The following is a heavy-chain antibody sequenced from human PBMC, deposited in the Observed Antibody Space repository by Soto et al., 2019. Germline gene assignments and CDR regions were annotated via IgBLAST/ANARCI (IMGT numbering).Heavy chain of an antibody. D-gene: IGHD2-15*01. CDR2: MNPNSGHT. CDR3: ARVSGLPVLGVSYYDYTDV. Sequence: QVQLVQSGAEVKKPGASVKVSCEASGYTFTSYDINWVRQSTGQGLEWMVWMNPNSGHTGYAQKFQVRVIMTMNTSISTAYMELSSLRSEDTAVYYCARVSGLPVLGVSYYDYTDVWGKGTTVTISS. J-gene: IGHJ6*03. CDR1: GYTFTSYD. V-gene: IGHV1-8*01.